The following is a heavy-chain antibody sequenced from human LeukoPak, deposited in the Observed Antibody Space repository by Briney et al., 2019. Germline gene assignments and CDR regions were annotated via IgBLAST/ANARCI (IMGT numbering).Heavy chain of an antibody. CDR1: GGSISSYY. CDR3: ARAGYYGSGIFDY. CDR2: IYYSGST. Sequence: SETLSLTCTVSGGSISSYYWSWIRQPPGKGLEWIGYIYYSGSTNYNPSLKSRVTISVDTSKNQFSLKLSSVTAADTAVYYCARAGYYGSGIFDYWGQGTLVTVSS. V-gene: IGHV4-59*12. D-gene: IGHD3-10*01. J-gene: IGHJ4*02.